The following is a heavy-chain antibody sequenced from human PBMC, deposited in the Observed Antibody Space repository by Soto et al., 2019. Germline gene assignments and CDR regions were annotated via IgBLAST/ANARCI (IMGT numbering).Heavy chain of an antibody. J-gene: IGHJ4*02. D-gene: IGHD3-9*01. CDR2: IYYSGST. CDR3: ARAGGLRYFDWLLEYYFDY. CDR1: GGSISSGGYY. V-gene: IGHV4-31*03. Sequence: SETLSLTCTVSGGSISSGGYYWSWIRQHPGKGLEWIGYIYYSGSTYYNPSLESRVTISVDTSKNQFSLKLSSVTAADTAVYYCARAGGLRYFDWLLEYYFDYWGQGTLVTVSS.